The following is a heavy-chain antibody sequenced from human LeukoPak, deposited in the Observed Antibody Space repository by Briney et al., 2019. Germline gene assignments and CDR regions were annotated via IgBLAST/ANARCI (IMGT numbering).Heavy chain of an antibody. CDR3: ARGASGRNYVIDH. D-gene: IGHD1-26*01. CDR2: INTDGGTT. J-gene: IGHJ4*02. CDR1: GFTFSSYA. Sequence: GGSLRLSCAASGFTFSSYAMHWVRQAPGKGLVWVSRINTDGGTTNFADSVKGRLTISRDNGKNMVYLHMNSLRVEDTAVYYCARGASGRNYVIDHWGQGILVTVSS. V-gene: IGHV3-74*01.